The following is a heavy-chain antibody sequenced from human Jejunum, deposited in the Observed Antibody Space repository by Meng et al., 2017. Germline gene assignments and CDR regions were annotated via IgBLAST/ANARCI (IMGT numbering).Heavy chain of an antibody. D-gene: IGHD3-10*01. CDR1: GFIFSDHY. Sequence: GESLKISCAASGFIFSDHYMDWVRQAPGKGLEWVGQSRNRANSFFRYYAASVKGRFTITRDDSENSLYLQMNSLTTEDTAVYYCARWGTMLRGPIDYWGQGALVTVSS. J-gene: IGHJ4*02. CDR3: ARWGTMLRGPIDY. CDR2: SRNRANSFFR. V-gene: IGHV3-72*01.